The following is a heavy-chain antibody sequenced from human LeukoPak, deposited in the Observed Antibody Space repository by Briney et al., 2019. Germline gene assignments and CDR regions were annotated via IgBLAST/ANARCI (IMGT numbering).Heavy chain of an antibody. V-gene: IGHV6-1*01. D-gene: IGHD4-23*01. CDR2: TYFRSKWYN. Sequence: SQTLSLTCALSGDSVSSNNAAWNWIRQSPSRGFEWLGRTYFRSKWYNDYAASVKSRITVNPDTSKNHFSLQLSSVTPEDTAVYYCARTNGGNCDYWGQGTLVTVSS. J-gene: IGHJ4*02. CDR1: GDSVSSNNAA. CDR3: ARTNGGNCDY.